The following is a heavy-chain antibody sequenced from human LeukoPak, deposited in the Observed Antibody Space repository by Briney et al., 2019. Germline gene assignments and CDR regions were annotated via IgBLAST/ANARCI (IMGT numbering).Heavy chain of an antibody. CDR1: GGTFSSYA. J-gene: IGHJ4*02. V-gene: IGHV1-69*13. CDR3: ARGSPGIFGAIDY. D-gene: IGHD3-3*01. CDR2: IIPIFGTA. Sequence: SVKVSCKASGGTFSSYAISWVRQAPGQGLEWMGGIIPIFGTANYAQKFQGRVTITADESTSTAYMELSSLRSEDTAVYYCARGSPGIFGAIDYWGQGTLVTVSS.